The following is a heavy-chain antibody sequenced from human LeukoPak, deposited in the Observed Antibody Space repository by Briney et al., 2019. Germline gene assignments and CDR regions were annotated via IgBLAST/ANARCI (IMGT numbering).Heavy chain of an antibody. Sequence: SGRSLRLSCAASGFTFSSYAMHWVRQAPGKGLEWVAVISYDGSNKYYADSVKGRFTISRDNSKNTLYLQMNSLRAEDTAVYYCARVAARGKYYFDYWGQGTLVTVSS. CDR1: GFTFSSYA. J-gene: IGHJ4*02. CDR2: ISYDGSNK. V-gene: IGHV3-30-3*01. CDR3: ARVAARGKYYFDY. D-gene: IGHD3-16*01.